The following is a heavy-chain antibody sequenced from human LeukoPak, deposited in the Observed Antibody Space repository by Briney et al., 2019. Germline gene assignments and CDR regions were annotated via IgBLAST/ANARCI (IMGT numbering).Heavy chain of an antibody. D-gene: IGHD3-22*01. J-gene: IGHJ5*02. Sequence: PSETLSLTCTVSGGSINSSSYHWGWIRQPPGKGLEWIGSIYYSGNTYYNPSLKSRVTISEDTSRNQFSLKLNSVTAADTAVYYCARGSGTYYYDSGGYLNWFDPWGQGILVTVSS. V-gene: IGHV4-39*01. CDR1: GGSINSSSYH. CDR2: IYYSGNT. CDR3: ARGSGTYYYDSGGYLNWFDP.